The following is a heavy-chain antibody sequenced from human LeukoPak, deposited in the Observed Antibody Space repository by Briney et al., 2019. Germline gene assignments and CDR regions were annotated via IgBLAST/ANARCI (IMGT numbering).Heavy chain of an antibody. D-gene: IGHD3-3*01. CDR1: GGTFSSYA. V-gene: IGHV1-69*05. CDR3: ARDRVRFLEWLKGGYYYYYMDV. CDR2: ITPIFGTA. J-gene: IGHJ6*03. Sequence: SVKDSCKASGGTFSSYAISWVRQAPGQGLEWMGGITPIFGTANYAQKFQGRVTITTDESTSTAYMELSSLRSEDTAVYYCARDRVRFLEWLKGGYYYYYMDVWGKGTTVTVSS.